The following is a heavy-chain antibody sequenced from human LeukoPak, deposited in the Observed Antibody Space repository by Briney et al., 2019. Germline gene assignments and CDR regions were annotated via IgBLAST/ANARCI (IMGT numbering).Heavy chain of an antibody. CDR2: IHRSGSP. Sequence: PSETLSLTCTVSLDSTTSNFWSWVRQPPGKGLEWIGEIHRSGSPNYNPSLQSRVTISIDRSRNQIVLELSSVTAADTAVYYCAREGGPYRPLDYSGQGTLVTVAS. CDR1: LDSTTSNF. V-gene: IGHV4-4*02. CDR3: AREGGPYRPLDY. J-gene: IGHJ4*02.